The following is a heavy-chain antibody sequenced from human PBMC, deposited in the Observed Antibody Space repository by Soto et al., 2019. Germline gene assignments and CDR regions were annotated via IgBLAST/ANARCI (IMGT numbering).Heavy chain of an antibody. CDR3: ARGRYYNSPQDL. V-gene: IGHV3-23*01. D-gene: IGHD3-10*01. Sequence: GGSLRLSCTPFGFNFDAYAMSWVRQAPGKGLEWVSAVTATAESAYYTDSVRGRFIITRDNSDNMLYLQMSSLRVEDTAIYFCARGRYYNSPQDLWGRGPQVTVSS. CDR2: VTATAESA. J-gene: IGHJ5*02. CDR1: GFNFDAYA.